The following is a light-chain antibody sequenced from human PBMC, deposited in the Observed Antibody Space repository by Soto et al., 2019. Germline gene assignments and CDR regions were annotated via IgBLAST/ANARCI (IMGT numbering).Light chain of an antibody. CDR1: SSDVGGYNY. Sequence: QSVLTQPASVSGSPGQSITISCTGTSSDVGGYNYVSWYQQHPGKAPKLMIFDVNNRPSGVSNRFSGSKSGNTASLTISGVQAEDEADYYCSSYTSSSTRVFGTGTKLTVL. CDR3: SSYTSSSTRV. V-gene: IGLV2-14*03. J-gene: IGLJ1*01. CDR2: DVN.